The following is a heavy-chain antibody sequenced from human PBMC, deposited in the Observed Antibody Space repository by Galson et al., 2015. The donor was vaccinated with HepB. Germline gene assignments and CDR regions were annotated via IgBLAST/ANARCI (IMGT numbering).Heavy chain of an antibody. D-gene: IGHD3-10*01. Sequence: SLRLSCAASGFTFSSYGMHWVRQAPGKGLEWVAVIWYDGSNKYYADSVKGRFTISRDNSKNTLYLQMNSLRAEDTVVYYCARGGAMVRGVIIDYYYGTDVWGQGTTVTVSS. J-gene: IGHJ6*02. CDR1: GFTFSSYG. CDR2: IWYDGSNK. CDR3: ARGGAMVRGVIIDYYYGTDV. V-gene: IGHV3-33*08.